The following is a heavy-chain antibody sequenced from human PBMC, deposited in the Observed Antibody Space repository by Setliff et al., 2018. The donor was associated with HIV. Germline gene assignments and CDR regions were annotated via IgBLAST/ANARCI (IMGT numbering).Heavy chain of an antibody. CDR3: ARYSTLTTNFDY. CDR2: IYHTGKT. Sequence: PSETLSLTCSVSGGSISDNKYYWSWIRQPPGKGLEWTGSIYHTGKTYYNSALKNRLTISVDTSKNQFSLKLNSVTAADTAVYYCARYSTLTTNFDYWGQGTLVTVS. J-gene: IGHJ4*02. CDR1: GGSISDNKYY. V-gene: IGHV4-39*01. D-gene: IGHD4-17*01.